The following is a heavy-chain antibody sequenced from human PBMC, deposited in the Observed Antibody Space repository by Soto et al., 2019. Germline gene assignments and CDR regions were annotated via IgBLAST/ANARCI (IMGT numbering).Heavy chain of an antibody. J-gene: IGHJ6*02. Sequence: QVQLQESGPGLVKPSGTLSLTCVVSGGSIRSNHWWSWVRQTPGKGLEWIGDIFHIGHTNYNPSLKCRVTISLDQSKNQFSLKMTSMTAAYTAVFYCARREYGMDVWGQGTTVTVSS. V-gene: IGHV4-4*02. CDR2: IFHIGHT. CDR1: GGSIRSNHW. CDR3: ARREYGMDV.